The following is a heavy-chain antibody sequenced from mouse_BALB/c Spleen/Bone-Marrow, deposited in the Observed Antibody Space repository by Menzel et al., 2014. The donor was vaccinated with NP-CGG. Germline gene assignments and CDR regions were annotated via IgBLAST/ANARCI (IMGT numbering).Heavy chain of an antibody. D-gene: IGHD1-1*01. CDR2: INPDSSTI. Sequence: VQLKQSGGGLVQPGGSLKLSCAASGFDFSRYWMSWVRQAPGKGLEWIGEINPDSSTINYTPSLKDKFIISRDNAKNTLYLQMSKVRSEDTALYYCARLGYYGAMAYWGQGTSVTVSS. CDR1: GFDFSRYW. CDR3: ARLGYYGAMAY. V-gene: IGHV4-1*02. J-gene: IGHJ4*01.